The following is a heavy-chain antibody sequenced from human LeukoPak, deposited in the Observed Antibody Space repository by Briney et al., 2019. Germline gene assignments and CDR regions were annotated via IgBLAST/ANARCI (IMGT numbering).Heavy chain of an antibody. CDR3: ATALVFADTTLGFYH. D-gene: IGHD3-16*01. V-gene: IGHV5-51*03. CDR2: IHPGVSDA. CDR1: GDSFSKYW. Sequence: GESLKISCQGSGDSFSKYWIAWVRQMPDKGLEWMGLIHPGVSDARYNPSFQGQVTITADRSSSTSSLQWTALKASDTAMYYCATALVFADTTLGFYHWGHGTMVTVVS. J-gene: IGHJ4*01.